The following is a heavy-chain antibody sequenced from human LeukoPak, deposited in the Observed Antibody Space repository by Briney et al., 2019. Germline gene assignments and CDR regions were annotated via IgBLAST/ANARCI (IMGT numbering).Heavy chain of an antibody. J-gene: IGHJ4*02. CDR3: ARGRPSSDFDY. CDR2: INSDGSRT. CDR1: GFTFSSYW. Sequence: GGSLRLSCAASGFTFSSYWMHWVRQAPGKGLVWVSRINSDGSRTSYADSVKGRFTISRDNAKNTLYLQMNSLRAEDTAVYYCARGRPSSDFDYWGQGTLVTVSS. V-gene: IGHV3-74*01. D-gene: IGHD3-10*01.